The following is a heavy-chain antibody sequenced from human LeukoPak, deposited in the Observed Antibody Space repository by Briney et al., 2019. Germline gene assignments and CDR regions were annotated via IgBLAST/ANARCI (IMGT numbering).Heavy chain of an antibody. J-gene: IGHJ4*02. Sequence: SEILSLTCAVSGYFITSGYYWGWIRQPPGKALEWIGSIYHSGSTYYSPSLKSRVTISVDTSKNQFSLNLTSVTAADTAVYYCAKLDYYYDSSGTNWGQGTLVTVSS. V-gene: IGHV4-38-2*01. CDR1: GYFITSGYY. CDR3: AKLDYYYDSSGTN. CDR2: IYHSGST. D-gene: IGHD3-22*01.